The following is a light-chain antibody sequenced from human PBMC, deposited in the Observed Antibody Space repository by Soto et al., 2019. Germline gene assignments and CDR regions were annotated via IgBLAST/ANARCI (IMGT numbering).Light chain of an antibody. CDR1: QGIRND. Sequence: AIQMTQSPSSLSASVLDIVTITCRASQGIRNDLGWYQQKPGQAPKLLIFAASSLQVGVPSRFSGSGSGTDFTLTISSLQPEDFATYYCLQNSDYPPTFGPGTTGDIK. CDR3: LQNSDYPPT. CDR2: AAS. V-gene: IGKV1-6*01. J-gene: IGKJ3*01.